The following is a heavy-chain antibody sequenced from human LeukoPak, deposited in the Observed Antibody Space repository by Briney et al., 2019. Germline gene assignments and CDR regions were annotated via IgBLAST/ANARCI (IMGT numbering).Heavy chain of an antibody. CDR3: AWRRGSDLINWFDP. CDR2: INPSGGST. Sequence: ASVKVSCKASGYTFTSYYMHWVRQAPGQGLEWMGIINPSGGSTIYAQKFQGRVTMTEDTSTDTAYMELSSLRSEDTAVYYCAWRRGSDLINWFDPWGQGTLVTVSS. V-gene: IGHV1-46*03. J-gene: IGHJ5*02. CDR1: GYTFTSYY. D-gene: IGHD3-10*01.